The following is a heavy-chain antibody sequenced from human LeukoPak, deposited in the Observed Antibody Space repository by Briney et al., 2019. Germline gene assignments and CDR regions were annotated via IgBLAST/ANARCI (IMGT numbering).Heavy chain of an antibody. Sequence: GGSLRLSCAASGFSFSSNGMHWVRQAPGRGLERVAVIWYDGSNKYYADSVKGRFTITRDNSKNTLYLQMNSRRAEDTAVYYCARVSDYSNYFDYWGQGTLVTVSS. CDR2: IWYDGSNK. CDR3: ARVSDYSNYFDY. V-gene: IGHV3-33*01. D-gene: IGHD4-11*01. J-gene: IGHJ4*02. CDR1: GFSFSSNG.